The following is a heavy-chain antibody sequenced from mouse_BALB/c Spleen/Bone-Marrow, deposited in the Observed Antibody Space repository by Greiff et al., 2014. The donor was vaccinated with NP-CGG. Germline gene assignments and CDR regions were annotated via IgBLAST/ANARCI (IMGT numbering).Heavy chain of an antibody. CDR1: GFNIKDTY. Sequence: EVQLQESGAELVKPGASVKLSCTASGFNIKDTYMHWVKQRPEQGLEWIGRIDPANGNTKYDQKFQGKATITADTSSNTAYLQLSSLTSEDTAVYYCANYDYGWYFDVWGAGTAVTVSS. D-gene: IGHD2-4*01. J-gene: IGHJ1*01. CDR2: IDPANGNT. CDR3: ANYDYGWYFDV. V-gene: IGHV14-3*02.